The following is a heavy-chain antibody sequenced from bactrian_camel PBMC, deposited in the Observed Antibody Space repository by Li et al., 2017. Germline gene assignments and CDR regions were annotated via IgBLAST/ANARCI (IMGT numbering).Heavy chain of an antibody. Sequence: VQLVESGGGLVQPGGSLRLSCAATGFTFSSYTMNWVRQAPGKGLEYISSINSGGDRTYYADSVKGRFTISRDNAKNTLYLQMNSLKPEDTAMYYCAASGSWSGNCLSGNAYRYWGQGTQVTV. CDR2: INSGGDRT. D-gene: IGHD1*01. V-gene: IGHV3S31*01. CDR3: AASGSWSGNCLSGNAYRY. CDR1: GFTFSSYT. J-gene: IGHJ4*01.